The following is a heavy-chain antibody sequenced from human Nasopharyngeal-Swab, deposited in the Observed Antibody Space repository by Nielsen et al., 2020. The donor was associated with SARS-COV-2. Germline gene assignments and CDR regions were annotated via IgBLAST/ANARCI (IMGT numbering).Heavy chain of an antibody. CDR3: VREGPTGMTI. D-gene: IGHD1-1*01. CDR2: ISSSGSTI. Sequence: GESLKISCAASGFTFSDYYMSWIRQAPGKGLEWVSYISSSGSTIYYADSVKGRFTISRDNAKNSLYLQMNSLRAEDTAVYYCVREGPTGMTIWGQGTLVTVSS. J-gene: IGHJ4*02. CDR1: GFTFSDYY. V-gene: IGHV3-11*04.